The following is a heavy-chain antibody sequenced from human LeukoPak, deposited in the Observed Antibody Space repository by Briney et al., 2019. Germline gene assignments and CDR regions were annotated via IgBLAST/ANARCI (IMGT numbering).Heavy chain of an antibody. CDR2: ISWNSGSI. V-gene: IGHV3-9*01. J-gene: IGHJ6*02. CDR1: GFTFDDYA. Sequence: GGSLRLSCAASGFTFDDYAVHWVRHAPGKGLEWVSGISWNSGSIGYADSVKGRFTISRDNAKNSLYLQMNSLRAEDTALYYCAKARRGPKRYYYYGMDVWGQGTTVTVSS. CDR3: AKARRGPKRYYYYGMDV.